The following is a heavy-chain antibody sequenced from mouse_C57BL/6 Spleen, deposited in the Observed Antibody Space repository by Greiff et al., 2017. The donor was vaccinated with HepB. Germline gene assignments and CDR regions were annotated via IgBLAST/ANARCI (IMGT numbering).Heavy chain of an antibody. CDR3: ARWGYYYGSSYEYYFDY. D-gene: IGHD1-1*01. CDR1: GYAFTNYL. J-gene: IGHJ2*01. V-gene: IGHV1-54*01. Sequence: QVQLQQSGAELVRPGTSVKVSCKASGYAFTNYLIEWVKQRPGQGLEWIGVINPGSGGTNYNEKFKGKATLTADKSSSTAYMQLSSLKSEDSAVYFCARWGYYYGSSYEYYFDYWGQGTTLTVSS. CDR2: INPGSGGT.